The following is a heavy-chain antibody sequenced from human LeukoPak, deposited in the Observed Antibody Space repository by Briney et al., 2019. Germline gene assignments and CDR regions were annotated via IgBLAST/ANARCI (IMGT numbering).Heavy chain of an antibody. CDR2: LSSRSRYI. J-gene: IGHJ4*02. Sequence: GGSLRLSCAASGFTFSNYAMTWVRQAPGKGLEWVSSLSSRSRYIYYADSLKGRFTISRDNAKNSLYLQMNSLRAEDTAVYYCARDWPPYYFDYWGQGTLVTVSS. CDR3: ARDWPPYYFDY. CDR1: GFTFSNYA. V-gene: IGHV3-21*01.